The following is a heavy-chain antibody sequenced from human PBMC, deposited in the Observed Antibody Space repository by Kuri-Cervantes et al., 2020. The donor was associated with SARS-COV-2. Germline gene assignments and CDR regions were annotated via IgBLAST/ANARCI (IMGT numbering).Heavy chain of an antibody. J-gene: IGHJ4*02. V-gene: IGHV1-69*05. CDR3: ARGDPYKDPFGVVYYFDY. CDR1: GGTFSSYA. D-gene: IGHD3-3*01. Sequence: SVKVSCKASGGTFSSYAISWVRQAPGQGLEWMGGIIPIFGTANYAQKFQGRVTITTDESTSTAYMELSSLRSEDTAVYYCARGDPYKDPFGVVYYFDYWGQGTLVTVSS. CDR2: IIPIFGTA.